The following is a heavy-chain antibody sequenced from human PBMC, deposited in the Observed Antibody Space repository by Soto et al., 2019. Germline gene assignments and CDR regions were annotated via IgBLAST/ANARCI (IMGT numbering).Heavy chain of an antibody. CDR3: ARVMVRGVTLPFGY. Sequence: QVQLVQSGAEVKNPGASVKVSCKASGYTFTSYAMHWVRQAPGQRLEWMGWINAGNGNTKYSQKFQGRVTITRDTSASTAYMELSSLRSEDTAVYYCARVMVRGVTLPFGYWGQGTLVTVSS. CDR1: GYTFTSYA. D-gene: IGHD3-10*01. CDR2: INAGNGNT. V-gene: IGHV1-3*01. J-gene: IGHJ4*02.